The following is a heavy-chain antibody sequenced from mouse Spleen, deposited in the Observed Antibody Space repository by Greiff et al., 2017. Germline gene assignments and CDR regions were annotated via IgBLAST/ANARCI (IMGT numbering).Heavy chain of an antibody. V-gene: IGHV1-47*01. Sequence: VQLQESGAELVKPGASVKMSCKASGYTFTTYPIEWMKQNHGKSLEWIGNFHPYNDDTKYNEKFKGKATLTVEKSSSTVYLELSRLTSDDSAVYEYAGGYDGADCYAMDYWGQGTSVTVSS. J-gene: IGHJ4*01. D-gene: IGHD2-14*01. CDR3: AGGYDGADCYAMDY. CDR1: GYTFTTYP. CDR2: FHPYNDDT.